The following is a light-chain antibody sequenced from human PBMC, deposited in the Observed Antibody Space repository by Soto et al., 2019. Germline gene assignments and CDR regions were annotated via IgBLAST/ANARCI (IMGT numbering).Light chain of an antibody. V-gene: IGKV3-15*01. CDR1: QSISNN. Sequence: EIVMTQSPATLSVSPGETATLSCRASQSISNNLAWYQQKPGHAPRLLIYDASTRATGIPARFSGSGSGTEFTLTISSLQSEDFAVYYCQQCNNWPPAFGQGTKLEI. CDR3: QQCNNWPPA. CDR2: DAS. J-gene: IGKJ2*01.